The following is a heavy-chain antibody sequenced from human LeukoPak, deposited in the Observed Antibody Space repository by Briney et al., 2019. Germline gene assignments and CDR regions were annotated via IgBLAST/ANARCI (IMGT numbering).Heavy chain of an antibody. CDR2: ISGSGNST. D-gene: IGHD6-19*01. CDR3: AKGASSGWLLYWFDP. V-gene: IGHV3-23*01. Sequence: GGSLRLSCIASGFTFSNYAMTWARQTPGKGLEWVSGISGSGNSTYYADSVKGRFTISRDNSKNTLYLQMNNVRAEDTAIYYCAKGASSGWLLYWFDPWGQGTLVTVSS. CDR1: GFTFSNYA. J-gene: IGHJ5*01.